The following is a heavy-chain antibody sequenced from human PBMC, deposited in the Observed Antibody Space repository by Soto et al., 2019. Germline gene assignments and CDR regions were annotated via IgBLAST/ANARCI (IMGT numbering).Heavy chain of an antibody. CDR2: IYPGDSDT. J-gene: IGHJ4*02. Sequence: PGESLKISCKGSGYNFPTYWIGWVRQMPGKGLEWMGNIYPGDSDTTYSPSFQGQVTISADKSISTAYLQWSSLKASDTAMYYCASTSGNYFDYWGQGTLVTVSS. CDR1: GYNFPTYW. V-gene: IGHV5-51*01. CDR3: ASTSGNYFDY. D-gene: IGHD1-1*01.